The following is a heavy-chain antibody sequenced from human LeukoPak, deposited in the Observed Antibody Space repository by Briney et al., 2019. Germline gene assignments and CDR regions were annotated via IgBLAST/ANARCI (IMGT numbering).Heavy chain of an antibody. Sequence: PGGSLRLSCAASGFTFSSYAMSWVRQAPGKGLEWVSTISSSGGSTYYADSVKGRFTISKDNSKNTLYMQMNSLRAEDTAVYYCAKAIPGYSHTTLDWWGQGTLVTVSS. V-gene: IGHV3-23*01. D-gene: IGHD5-18*01. CDR3: AKAIPGYSHTTLDW. CDR2: ISSSGGST. CDR1: GFTFSSYA. J-gene: IGHJ4*02.